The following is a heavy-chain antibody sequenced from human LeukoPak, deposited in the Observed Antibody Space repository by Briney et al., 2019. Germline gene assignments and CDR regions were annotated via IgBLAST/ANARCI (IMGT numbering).Heavy chain of an antibody. D-gene: IGHD2-2*01. J-gene: IGHJ4*02. Sequence: GASVKVSCKASGYTFTGYHIHWVRQAPGQGLEWMGRINPNSGDTNYAQKFQGRVTMTRDTSISTAYMELSRLRSDDTAVYYCARDYYSSTSCLFDYWGQGTLVTVSS. V-gene: IGHV1-2*06. CDR2: INPNSGDT. CDR1: GYTFTGYH. CDR3: ARDYYSSTSCLFDY.